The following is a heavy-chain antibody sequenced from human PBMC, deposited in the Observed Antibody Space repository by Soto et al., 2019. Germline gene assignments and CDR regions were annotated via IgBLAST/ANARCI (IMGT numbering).Heavy chain of an antibody. J-gene: IGHJ5*01. Sequence: NPSETLSLTCSVSGDSISTVDYFWAWIRQPPGQALEYIGYIYKSTTTYYNPSFESRVAISLDTSKSQFTLNVTAVTAADTAGYFCAGGRYCLTGRCFPNWFDSWGQGTLVTVSS. D-gene: IGHD2-15*01. CDR3: AGGRYCLTGRCFPNWFDS. CDR2: IYKSTTT. CDR1: GDSISTVDYF. V-gene: IGHV4-30-4*01.